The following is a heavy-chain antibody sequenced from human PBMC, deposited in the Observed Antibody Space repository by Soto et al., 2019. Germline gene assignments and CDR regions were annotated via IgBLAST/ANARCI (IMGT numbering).Heavy chain of an antibody. CDR3: ARVSLRYHNGRDV. D-gene: IGHD2-2*01. Sequence: RSLTCTVSGAPIKGGDYSWSWIRQPPGKGLEWIGHIYYSGSTYFNPSLQSRVWISVDTSKNQFSLKVNSVTAADTAVYYCARVSLRYHNGRDVWGQGTRVTVSS. J-gene: IGHJ6*02. CDR2: IYYSGST. CDR1: GAPIKGGDYS. V-gene: IGHV4-30-4*01.